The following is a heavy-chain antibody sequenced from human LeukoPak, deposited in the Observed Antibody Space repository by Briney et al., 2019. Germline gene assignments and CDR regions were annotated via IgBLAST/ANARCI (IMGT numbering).Heavy chain of an antibody. Sequence: SETLSLTCTVTGGSISSYYWSWIRQPPGKGLEWIGDIYYSGSTNYNPSLKSRLIISLDTAKNQFSLRLSSVTAADTAVYYCARDGRSITMVRGYGMDVWGQGTTVTVSS. CDR2: IYYSGST. J-gene: IGHJ6*02. CDR3: ARDGRSITMVRGYGMDV. V-gene: IGHV4-59*01. CDR1: GGSISSYY. D-gene: IGHD3-10*01.